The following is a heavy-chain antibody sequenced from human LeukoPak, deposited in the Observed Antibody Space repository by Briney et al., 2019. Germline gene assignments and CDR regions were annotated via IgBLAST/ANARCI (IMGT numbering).Heavy chain of an antibody. Sequence: GGSLRLSCAASGFTFSSYAMHWVRQAPGKGLEWVAVISYDGSNKYYADSVKGRFTISRDNSKNTLYLQMNSLRAEDTAVYYCASGSSSSTHWGQGTLVTVSS. V-gene: IGHV3-30-3*01. CDR3: ASGSSSSTH. CDR1: GFTFSSYA. CDR2: ISYDGSNK. D-gene: IGHD2-2*01. J-gene: IGHJ1*01.